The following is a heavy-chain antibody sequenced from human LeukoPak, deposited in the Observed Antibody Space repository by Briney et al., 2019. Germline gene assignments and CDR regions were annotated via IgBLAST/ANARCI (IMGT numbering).Heavy chain of an antibody. CDR2: MWYDGTNK. V-gene: IGHV3-33*01. CDR3: ATPGGSWYDGSLDS. D-gene: IGHD6-13*01. J-gene: IGHJ4*02. Sequence: GGSLRLSCAASGFTFSNYGIHWVRQAPGKGREGGAVMWYDGTNKYYADAVKGRFTIPRDNSKDTLYLQLNSLRAEDTAVYYCATPGGSWYDGSLDSWGQGTLVTVSS. CDR1: GFTFSNYG.